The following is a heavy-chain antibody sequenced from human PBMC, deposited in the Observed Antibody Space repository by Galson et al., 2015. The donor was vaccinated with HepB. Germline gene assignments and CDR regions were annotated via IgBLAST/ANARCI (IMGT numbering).Heavy chain of an antibody. CDR2: ISSSSSYI. D-gene: IGHD6-13*01. V-gene: IGHV3-21*01. CDR1: GFTLSSYS. Sequence: LRLSCAASGFTLSSYSMNWVRQAPGKGLEWVSSISSSSSYIYYADSVKGRFTISRDNAKNSLYLQMNSLRAEDTAVYYCARDSSSWPYYFDYWGQGTLVTVSS. J-gene: IGHJ4*02. CDR3: ARDSSSWPYYFDY.